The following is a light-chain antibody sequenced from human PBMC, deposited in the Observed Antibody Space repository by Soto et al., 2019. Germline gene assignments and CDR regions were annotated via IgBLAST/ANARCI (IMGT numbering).Light chain of an antibody. CDR3: QQYHS. CDR1: QSISTW. V-gene: IGKV1-5*01. CDR2: GVS. Sequence: DNQMTQSPSTLSASVGDRVTITCRASQSISTWLAWYQHKPGKAPKLLISGVSNLESGVPSRFSGSGSGTEFTLTISSLQPDDFANYYCQQYHSFGQGTKVEIK. J-gene: IGKJ2*01.